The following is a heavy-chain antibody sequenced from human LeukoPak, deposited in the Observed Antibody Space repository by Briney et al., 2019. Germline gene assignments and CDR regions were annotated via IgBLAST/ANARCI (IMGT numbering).Heavy chain of an antibody. V-gene: IGHV3-48*01. J-gene: IGHJ4*02. CDR1: GFTFSSYS. CDR2: ISSLSGTI. D-gene: IGHD1-1*01. Sequence: PGGSLRLSCAASGFTFSSYSMNWVRQAPGEGLEWVSYISSLSGTIYYADSVKGRFTISRDNAKNSLYLQMDSLRAEDTAVYYCARERKYDSNFDYWGQGTLVTVSS. CDR3: ARERKYDSNFDY.